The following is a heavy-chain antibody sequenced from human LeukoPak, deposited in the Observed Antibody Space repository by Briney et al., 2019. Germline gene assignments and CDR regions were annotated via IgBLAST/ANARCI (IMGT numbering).Heavy chain of an antibody. V-gene: IGHV4-34*01. CDR2: INHSGST. D-gene: IGHD5-12*01. CDR3: ARGEDIVATIRFDY. J-gene: IGHJ4*02. Sequence: KPSETLSLTCAVYGGSFSGYYWSWIRQPPGKGLEWIGEINHSGSTNYNPSLKSRVTISVDTSKNQFSPKLSSVTAADTAVYYCARGEDIVATIRFDYWGQGTLVTVSS. CDR1: GGSFSGYY.